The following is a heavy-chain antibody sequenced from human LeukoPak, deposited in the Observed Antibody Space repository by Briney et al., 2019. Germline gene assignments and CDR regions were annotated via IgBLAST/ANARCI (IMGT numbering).Heavy chain of an antibody. V-gene: IGHV3-30*18. CDR2: ISYDGSNK. Sequence: AGGSLRLSCAASGFTFSSYGMHWVRQAPGKGLEWVAVISYDGSNKYYADSVKGRFTISRDNSKNTLHLQMNSLRAEDTAVYYCAKLFTYYYDSSDPRAFDYWGQGTLVTVSS. CDR1: GFTFSSYG. CDR3: AKLFTYYYDSSDPRAFDY. J-gene: IGHJ4*02. D-gene: IGHD3-22*01.